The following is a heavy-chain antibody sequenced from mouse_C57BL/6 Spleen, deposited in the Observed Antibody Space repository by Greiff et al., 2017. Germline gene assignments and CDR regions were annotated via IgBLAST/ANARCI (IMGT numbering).Heavy chain of an antibody. CDR2: ISSGGSYT. J-gene: IGHJ3*01. D-gene: IGHD4-1*01. V-gene: IGHV5-6*01. CDR1: GFTFSSYG. Sequence: EVKLQESGGDLVKPGGSLKLSCAASGFTFSSYGMSWVRPTPDKRLEWVATISSGGSYTYYPDSVKGRFTISRDNAKNTLYLQMSSLKSEDTAMYYCARHADWGGFAYWGQGTLVTVSA. CDR3: ARHADWGGFAY.